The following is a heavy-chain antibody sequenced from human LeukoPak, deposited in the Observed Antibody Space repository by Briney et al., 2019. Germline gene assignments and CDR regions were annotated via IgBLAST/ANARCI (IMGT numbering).Heavy chain of an antibody. CDR1: GGSFSGYY. V-gene: IGHV4-34*01. D-gene: IGHD3-22*01. Sequence: SETLSLTCAVYGGSFSGYYWSWIRQPPGKGLEWIGEINHSGSTNYNPSLKSRVPIPVDTSKNQFSLKLSSVTAADTAVYYCARGIVVAACYFDYWGQGTLVTVSS. CDR3: ARGIVVAACYFDY. CDR2: INHSGST. J-gene: IGHJ4*02.